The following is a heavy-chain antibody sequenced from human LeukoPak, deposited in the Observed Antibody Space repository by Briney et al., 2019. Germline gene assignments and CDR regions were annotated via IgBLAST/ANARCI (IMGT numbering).Heavy chain of an antibody. CDR2: IFYSGDS. V-gene: IGHV4-31*03. Sequence: TLSLTCTVSGGSVSSGGYYWSWIRQHPGKGLEWIGYIFYSGDSCYSPSLTSRVTISVDTSNNNFSLRLRSVTAADTALYYCARAGDYGSGGRCYGYGLDVWGQGTTVTVSS. D-gene: IGHD2-15*01. J-gene: IGHJ6*02. CDR3: ARAGDYGSGGRCYGYGLDV. CDR1: GGSVSSGGYY.